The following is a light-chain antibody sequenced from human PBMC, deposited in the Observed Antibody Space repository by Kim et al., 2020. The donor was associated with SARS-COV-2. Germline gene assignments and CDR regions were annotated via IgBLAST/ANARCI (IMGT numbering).Light chain of an antibody. CDR2: ATS. V-gene: IGKV1-NL1*01. CDR3: KQYYGTLGT. J-gene: IGKJ1*01. Sequence: DIQMTQSPSSLSASVGDRVTITCRASQGISNSLAWYQQKPGKAPKLLLYATSRLESGVPSRFSGSGSGTDYTLTISSLQPEDFATYFCKQYYGTLGTFGQGTKVDIK. CDR1: QGISNS.